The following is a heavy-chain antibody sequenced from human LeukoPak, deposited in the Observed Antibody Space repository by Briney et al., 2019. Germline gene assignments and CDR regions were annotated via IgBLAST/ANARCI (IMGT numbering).Heavy chain of an antibody. V-gene: IGHV1-18*01. CDR1: GYTFTSSG. CDR2: ISAYNGDM. Sequence: ASVTVSCKASGYTFTSSGISWVRQAPGQGLEWMGWISAYNGDMNYAPRLQGRVTVTTDTSRSTAYMELRSLRSDDTAVYYCVRDYDYTMDVWGQGTTVSVSS. CDR3: VRDYDYTMDV. J-gene: IGHJ6*02. D-gene: IGHD3-3*01.